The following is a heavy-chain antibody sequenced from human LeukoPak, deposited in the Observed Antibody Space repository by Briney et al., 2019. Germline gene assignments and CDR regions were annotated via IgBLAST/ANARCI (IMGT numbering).Heavy chain of an antibody. CDR1: GDSVSSNSAA. D-gene: IGHD5-18*01. CDR2: TYYRSKWYN. V-gene: IGHV6-1*01. J-gene: IGHJ4*02. CDR3: ARLIPDTAMDMYYFDY. Sequence: SQTLSLTCAISGDSVSSNSAAWNWIRQSPSRGLEWLGRTYYRSKWYNDYAVSVKSRIAINPDTSKNQFSLQLNSVTPEDTAVYYCARLIPDTAMDMYYFDYWGQGTLVTVSS.